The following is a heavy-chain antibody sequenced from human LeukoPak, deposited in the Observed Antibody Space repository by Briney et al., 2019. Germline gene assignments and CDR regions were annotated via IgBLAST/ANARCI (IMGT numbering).Heavy chain of an antibody. Sequence: PSETLSLTCTVSGGSISSSSYYWGWIRQPPGKGLEWIGSIYYSGSTYYNPSLKSRVTISVDTSKNQFSLKLSSVTAADTAVYYCARRDRIAVAGQGGYYYYYYYMDVWGKGTTVSVSS. CDR2: IYYSGST. V-gene: IGHV4-39*01. D-gene: IGHD6-19*01. J-gene: IGHJ6*03. CDR3: ARRDRIAVAGQGGYYYYYYYMDV. CDR1: GGSISSSSYY.